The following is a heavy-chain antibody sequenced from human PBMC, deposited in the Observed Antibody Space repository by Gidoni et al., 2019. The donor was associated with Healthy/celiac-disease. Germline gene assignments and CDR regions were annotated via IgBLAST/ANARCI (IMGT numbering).Heavy chain of an antibody. D-gene: IGHD3-16*01. J-gene: IGHJ3*01. Sequence: QVQLVQSGAEVKQPGSSVQVSGKASGVTFSSYAISCVRQAPGQGLEWMGGIIPIFGTANYAQKFQGRVTITADKSTSAAYMELSSLRSEDTAVYYCAEDYGYVWGGGWGQGTMVTVSS. V-gene: IGHV1-69*06. CDR2: IIPIFGTA. CDR3: AEDYGYVWGGG. CDR1: GVTFSSYA.